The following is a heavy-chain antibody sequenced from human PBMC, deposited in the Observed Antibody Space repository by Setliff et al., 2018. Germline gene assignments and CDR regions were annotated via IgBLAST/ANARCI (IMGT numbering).Heavy chain of an antibody. CDR2: INHSGTT. Sequence: PSETLSLTCGAYGGTFSDYYWTWIRQPPEKGLEWIGEINHSGTTNYNPSLKSRVTMSVDTSRKQFSLKLTSVTAADTAVYYCVRDAGDGYGVDAYAGGGFDIWGQGTMVTVSS. V-gene: IGHV4-34*01. J-gene: IGHJ3*02. CDR3: VRDAGDGYGVDAYAGGGFDI. CDR1: GGTFSDYY. D-gene: IGHD4-17*01.